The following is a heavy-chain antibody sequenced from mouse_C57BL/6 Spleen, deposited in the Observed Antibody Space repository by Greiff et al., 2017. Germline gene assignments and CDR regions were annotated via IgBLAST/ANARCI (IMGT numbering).Heavy chain of an antibody. CDR1: GYAFTNYL. CDR3: AREKIYYDYDGYAMDY. J-gene: IGHJ4*01. Sequence: QVHVKQSGAELVRPGTSVKVSCKASGYAFTNYLIEWVKQRPGQGLEWIGVINPGSGGTNYNEKFKGKATLTADKSSSTAYMQLSSLTSEDSAVYFCAREKIYYDYDGYAMDYWGQGTSVTVSS. CDR2: INPGSGGT. D-gene: IGHD2-4*01. V-gene: IGHV1-54*01.